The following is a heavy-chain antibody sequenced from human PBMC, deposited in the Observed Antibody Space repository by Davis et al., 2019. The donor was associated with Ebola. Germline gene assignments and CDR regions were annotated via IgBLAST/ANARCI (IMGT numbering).Heavy chain of an antibody. V-gene: IGHV1-2*02. CDR3: ARGHNHDYISREVLDI. D-gene: IGHD3-16*01. Sequence: ASVKVSCKASGYTFTDYYIHWVRQAPGQGLEWMGWINPNSGGTNFAQKFQGRVTMTRDTSITTVYMELSSLRSDDTAVYYCARGHNHDYISREVLDIWGQGTMVAVSS. CDR1: GYTFTDYY. J-gene: IGHJ3*02. CDR2: INPNSGGT.